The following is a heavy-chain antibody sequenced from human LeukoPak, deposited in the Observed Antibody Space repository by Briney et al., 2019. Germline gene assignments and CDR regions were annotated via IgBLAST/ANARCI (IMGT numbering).Heavy chain of an antibody. CDR1: GYTFTSYG. Sequence: GASVKVSCKASGYTFTSYGISWVRQAPGQGLEWMGWISAYNGNTNYAQKLQGRVTMTTDTSTSTAYMELRSLRSDDTAVYYCARGERGLRYFDWLLRGRWFDPWGQGTLVTVSS. J-gene: IGHJ5*02. D-gene: IGHD3-9*01. CDR2: ISAYNGNT. V-gene: IGHV1-18*01. CDR3: ARGERGLRYFDWLLRGRWFDP.